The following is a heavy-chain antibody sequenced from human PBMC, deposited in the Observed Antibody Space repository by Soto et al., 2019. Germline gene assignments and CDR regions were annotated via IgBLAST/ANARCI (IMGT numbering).Heavy chain of an antibody. V-gene: IGHV2-5*02. J-gene: IGHJ4*02. D-gene: IGHD2-21*02. CDR2: IFWGDDK. CDR3: AHTYCGEDCYFDY. Sequence: QITLKESGPTLVKPTQTLTLTCTFSGFSLTSSGVGVAWVRQPPGKALDWLALIFWGDDKRYSPSLKSRLTITQDPSKNQVVLTVTKVDTLDTATYSCAHTYCGEDCYFDYWGQGTLVTVSS. CDR1: GFSLTSSGVG.